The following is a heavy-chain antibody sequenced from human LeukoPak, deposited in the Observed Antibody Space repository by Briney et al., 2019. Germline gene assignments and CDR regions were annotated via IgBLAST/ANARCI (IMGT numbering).Heavy chain of an antibody. CDR3: ARSGKMATITWGVLDY. Sequence: GGSLRLSCAATGFTFSSYEMNWVRQAPGKGLEWVSYISSSGSTIYYADSVKGRFTISRDNAKNSLYLQMNSLRAEDTAVYYCARSGKMATITWGVLDYWGQGTLVTVSS. V-gene: IGHV3-48*03. J-gene: IGHJ4*02. D-gene: IGHD5-24*01. CDR1: GFTFSSYE. CDR2: ISSSGSTI.